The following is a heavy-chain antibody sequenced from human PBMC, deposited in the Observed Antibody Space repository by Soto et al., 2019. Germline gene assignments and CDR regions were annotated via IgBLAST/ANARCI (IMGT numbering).Heavy chain of an antibody. J-gene: IGHJ5*02. D-gene: IGHD2-15*01. CDR1: GFTFSDAW. CDR3: TTDLWRIAVVVGSTGYFNP. CDR2: IKSKSDGGTT. V-gene: IGHV3-15*01. Sequence: PGASLTLSCAASGFTFSDAWMSWVRQDPGKGLYWVVRIKSKSDGGTTEYAAPVRGRFTISRDDSKNTLYLQMNRLKTEDTAVYYCTTDLWRIAVVVGSTGYFNPWGQGT.